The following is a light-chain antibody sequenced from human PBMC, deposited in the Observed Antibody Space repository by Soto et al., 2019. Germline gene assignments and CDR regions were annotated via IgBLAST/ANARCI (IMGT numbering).Light chain of an antibody. Sequence: IQMTQSPSSLSAYVGDRVTITCRASQGIRDDLGWYQQKPGRAPRLLIYGASSLQSGVPSRFSCSGYGTEFTLTISSLQPEDFATYYCLQDYNYPLTFGGGTRVEIK. CDR2: GAS. CDR3: LQDYNYPLT. CDR1: QGIRDD. V-gene: IGKV1-6*02. J-gene: IGKJ4*01.